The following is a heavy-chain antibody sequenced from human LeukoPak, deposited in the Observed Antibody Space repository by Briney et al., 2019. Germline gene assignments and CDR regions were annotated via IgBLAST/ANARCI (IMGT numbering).Heavy chain of an antibody. V-gene: IGHV3-15*01. Sequence: KPGGSLRLSCAASGFTFSNAWMSWVRQAPGKGLEWVGRIKSKTDGGTTDYAAPVKGRFTISRDDSKNTLYLQMNSLKTEDKAVYYCTTGHCSSTSCYKDYYYYYMDVWGKGTTVTVSS. CDR3: TTGHCSSTSCYKDYYYYYMDV. D-gene: IGHD2-2*02. J-gene: IGHJ6*03. CDR2: IKSKTDGGTT. CDR1: GFTFSNAW.